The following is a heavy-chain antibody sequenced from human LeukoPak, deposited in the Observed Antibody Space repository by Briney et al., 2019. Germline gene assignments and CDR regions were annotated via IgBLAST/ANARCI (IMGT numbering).Heavy chain of an antibody. CDR1: GFAFSDHY. V-gene: IGHV3-11*01. J-gene: IGHJ4*02. D-gene: IGHD2-2*02. CDR3: ARDADTSSKVDY. CDR2: ISNSGSVL. Sequence: PGGSLRPSCAASGFAFSDHYMSWIRQAPGKGLEWVAYISNSGSVLYYTDSVKGRFTISRDNAKKSLYLQMDGLRAEDTAVYFCARDADTSSKVDYWGQGTLVSVSS.